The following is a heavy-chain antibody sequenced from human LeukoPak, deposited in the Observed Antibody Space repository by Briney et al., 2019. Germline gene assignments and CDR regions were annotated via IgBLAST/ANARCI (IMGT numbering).Heavy chain of an antibody. D-gene: IGHD3-22*01. V-gene: IGHV1-2*02. Sequence: ASVKVSCKASGYTFTGYYMHWVRQAPGQGLEWMGWINPNSGGTNYAQKFQGRVTMTRDTSISTAYMELSSLRSEDTAVYYCARVYITGDYYDSSGYSSPWGQGTLVTVSS. CDR1: GYTFTGYY. CDR3: ARVYITGDYYDSSGYSSP. J-gene: IGHJ5*02. CDR2: INPNSGGT.